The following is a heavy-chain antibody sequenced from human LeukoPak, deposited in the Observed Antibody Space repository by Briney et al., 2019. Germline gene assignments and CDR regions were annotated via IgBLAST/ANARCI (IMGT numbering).Heavy chain of an antibody. CDR1: GGSISSYY. CDR2: IYYSGST. V-gene: IGHV4-59*12. D-gene: IGHD3-22*01. J-gene: IGHJ4*02. Sequence: SETLSLTCTVSGGSISSYYWSWIRQPPGKGLEWIGYIYYSGSTYYNPSLKSRVTISVDTSKNQFSLKLSSVTAADTAVYYCATTPAYYDSSGYLYWGQGTLVTVSS. CDR3: ATTPAYYDSSGYLY.